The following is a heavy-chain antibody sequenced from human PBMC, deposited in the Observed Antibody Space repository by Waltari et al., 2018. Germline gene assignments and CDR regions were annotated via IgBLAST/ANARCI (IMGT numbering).Heavy chain of an antibody. D-gene: IGHD6-19*01. CDR3: AKAAPKTYRSPVPGRDYYYGMDV. J-gene: IGHJ6*02. V-gene: IGHV3-74*01. CDR2: LQWYGDCI. Sequence: EVQLVESGGNLVQHGEALRLSCAASGFTFRRFWMNWVRQGPGKGSVWVSRLQWYGDCIGFADSGKGPISISRGKPKNNLVLPMESLRSEGTGLYYRAKAAPKTYRSPVPGRDYYYGMDVWGQGTTVTVSS. CDR1: GFTFRRFW.